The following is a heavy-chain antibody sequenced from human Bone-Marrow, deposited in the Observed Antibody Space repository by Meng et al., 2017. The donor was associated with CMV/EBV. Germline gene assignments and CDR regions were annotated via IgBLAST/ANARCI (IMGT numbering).Heavy chain of an antibody. CDR2: LIPVYATA. D-gene: IGHD2/OR15-2a*01. Sequence: SVKVSCKASGDTFKNYAISWVRQAPGQGLEWMGGLIPVYATAGYAQQFEGRVTITTDQSTSTAYMELRSLSPDDTGVYYCARGVSQYVEKSSFDFWGQGNLVNVYS. CDR1: GDTFKNYA. V-gene: IGHV1-69*05. CDR3: ARGVSQYVEKSSFDF. J-gene: IGHJ4*02.